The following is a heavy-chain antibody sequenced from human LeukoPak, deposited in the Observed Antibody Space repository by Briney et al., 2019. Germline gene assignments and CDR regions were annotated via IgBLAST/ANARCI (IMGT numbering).Heavy chain of an antibody. Sequence: SETLSLTCTVSGGSISSGSYYWSWIRQPAGKGLEWIGRIYTSGSTNYNPSLKSRVTISVDTSKNQFSLKLSSVTAADTAVYYCARDHYYDSSGYPGYWGQGTLVTVSS. D-gene: IGHD3-22*01. V-gene: IGHV4-61*02. J-gene: IGHJ4*02. CDR2: IYTSGST. CDR1: GGSISSGSYY. CDR3: ARDHYYDSSGYPGY.